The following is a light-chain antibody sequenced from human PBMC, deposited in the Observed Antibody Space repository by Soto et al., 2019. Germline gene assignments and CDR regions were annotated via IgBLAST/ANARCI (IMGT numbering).Light chain of an antibody. CDR3: QQYNSYSEA. Sequence: EVVMTQSPATLSVSPGERATLSCRASQSVSSNLACYQQKPGQAPRLLIDGASTRATGIPARFSGSASGKEFPITISRLQSEDFAVYYCQQYNSYSEAFGQGTKVDIK. CDR1: QSVSSN. V-gene: IGKV3-15*01. CDR2: GAS. J-gene: IGKJ1*01.